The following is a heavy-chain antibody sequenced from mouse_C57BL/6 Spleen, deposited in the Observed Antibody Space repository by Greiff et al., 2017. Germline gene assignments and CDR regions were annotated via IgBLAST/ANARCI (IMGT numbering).Heavy chain of an antibody. CDR1: GFTFSSYA. CDR2: ISSGGDYI. D-gene: IGHD1-1*01. V-gene: IGHV5-9-1*02. Sequence: EVKLMESGEGLVKPGGSLKLSCAASGFTFSSYAMSWVRQTPEKRLEWVAYISSGGDYIYYADTVKGRFTISRDNARNTLYLQMSSLKSEDTAMYYCTRGGITTEGYAMDYWGQGTSVTVSS. J-gene: IGHJ4*01. CDR3: TRGGITTEGYAMDY.